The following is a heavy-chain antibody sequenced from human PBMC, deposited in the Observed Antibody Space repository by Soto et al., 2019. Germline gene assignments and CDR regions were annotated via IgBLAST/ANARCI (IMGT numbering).Heavy chain of an antibody. V-gene: IGHV3-23*01. J-gene: IGHJ4*02. Sequence: GPLRLSCAASGFTFSSYAMSWVRQAPGKGLEWVSGISGSGLSTNYADSVKGRFTISRDNSKNTLYLQMNSLRAEDTAVYYCAKMTTRRFDYWGQGTLVTVSS. CDR1: GFTFSSYA. CDR3: AKMTTRRFDY. D-gene: IGHD4-17*01. CDR2: ISGSGLST.